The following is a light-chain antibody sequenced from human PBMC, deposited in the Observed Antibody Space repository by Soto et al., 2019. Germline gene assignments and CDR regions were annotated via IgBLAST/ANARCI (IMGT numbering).Light chain of an antibody. Sequence: QSVLTQSASVSGSPGQSITISCTGTSSDIGAYNYVSWYQQHPGQAPKLMISDVSNRPSGISDRFSGSKSGNTASLTISGLQAEDEADYYCYSCSRSSGTRYVFGTGTKLTVL. J-gene: IGLJ1*01. CDR1: SSDIGAYNY. V-gene: IGLV2-14*03. CDR3: YSCSRSSGTRYV. CDR2: DVS.